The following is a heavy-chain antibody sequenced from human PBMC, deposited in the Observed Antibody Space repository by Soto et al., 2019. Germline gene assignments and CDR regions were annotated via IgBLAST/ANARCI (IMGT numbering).Heavy chain of an antibody. Sequence: QVQLVQSGAEVKKPGSSVKVSCKASGGTFSSYAISWVRQAPGQGLEWMGGIIPIFGTANYAQKFQGRVTITAEEATSTAYMEMSSLRSEDTAVYYCARDLDVTGTTSHYYGMDVWGQGTTVTVSS. J-gene: IGHJ6*02. CDR2: IIPIFGTA. CDR3: ARDLDVTGTTSHYYGMDV. D-gene: IGHD1-7*01. CDR1: GGTFSSYA. V-gene: IGHV1-69*01.